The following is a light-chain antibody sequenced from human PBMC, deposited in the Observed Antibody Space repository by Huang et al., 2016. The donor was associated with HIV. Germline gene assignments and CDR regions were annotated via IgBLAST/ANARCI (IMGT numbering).Light chain of an antibody. Sequence: DTVMTQTPATLSVSPGARATLSCRASQSVGSKFAWFQQKPGQAPRLLIHGASIRGTGIPARFSGRGSGTEFTLTISSLQSEDFAVYYCQQYNNWPYTFGQGTKLEIK. J-gene: IGKJ2*01. CDR3: QQYNNWPYT. CDR2: GAS. CDR1: QSVGSK. V-gene: IGKV3-15*01.